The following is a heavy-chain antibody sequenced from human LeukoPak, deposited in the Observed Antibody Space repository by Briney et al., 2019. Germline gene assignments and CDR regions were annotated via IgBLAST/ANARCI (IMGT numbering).Heavy chain of an antibody. Sequence: GGSLKLSCAASGFTVSSYGMHWVRQAPGKGLEWVAVISYDGSNKYYADSVKGRFTISRDNSKNTLYLQMNSLRAEDTAVYYCAKGYYGSGSGFDPWGQGTLVTVSS. J-gene: IGHJ5*02. CDR1: GFTVSSYG. V-gene: IGHV3-30*18. CDR3: AKGYYGSGSGFDP. D-gene: IGHD3-10*01. CDR2: ISYDGSNK.